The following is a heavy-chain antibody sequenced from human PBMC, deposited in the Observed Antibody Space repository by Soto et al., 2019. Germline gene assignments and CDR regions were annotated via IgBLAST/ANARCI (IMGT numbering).Heavy chain of an antibody. CDR2: IYYSGST. V-gene: IGHV4-59*01. Sequence: QVQLQESGPGLVKPSEPLSLTCTVPGGSISSYYWSWIRQTPGKGLEWIGYIYYSGSTNYNPSLKSRVTISVDTSKNQFSLKLSSVTAADTAVYYCARDRDDAFDIWGQGTMVTVSS. CDR1: GGSISSYY. J-gene: IGHJ3*02. CDR3: ARDRDDAFDI.